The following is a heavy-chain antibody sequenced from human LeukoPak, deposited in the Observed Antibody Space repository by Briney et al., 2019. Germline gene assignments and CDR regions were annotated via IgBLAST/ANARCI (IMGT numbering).Heavy chain of an antibody. Sequence: GGSVTLSCAASGFTFNNYAMIWVRQAPGKGLEYVSDISNSGSATYYAASVKGRFTISRDNSRNTLSLQMNSLRAEDKAIFYCARIILPFITSYYYGMDLWGEGTTVTASS. J-gene: IGHJ6*04. V-gene: IGHV3-23*01. CDR2: ISNSGSAT. CDR3: ARIILPFITSYYYGMDL. CDR1: GFTFNNYA. D-gene: IGHD3-22*01.